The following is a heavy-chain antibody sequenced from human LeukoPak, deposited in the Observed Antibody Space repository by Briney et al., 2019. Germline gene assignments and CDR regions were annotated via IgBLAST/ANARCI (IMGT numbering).Heavy chain of an antibody. J-gene: IGHJ4*02. CDR2: IGTAGDP. Sequence: GGSLRLSCVASGFTFGSYDMYWVRQVTGKGLELVSTIGTAGDPYYPDSVKGRFTISRENARNSLYLQMNSLRAGDTAVYYCARDGTGSGSLSDWGQGTLVTVSS. CDR3: ARDGTGSGSLSD. D-gene: IGHD3-22*01. CDR1: GFTFGSYD. V-gene: IGHV3-13*04.